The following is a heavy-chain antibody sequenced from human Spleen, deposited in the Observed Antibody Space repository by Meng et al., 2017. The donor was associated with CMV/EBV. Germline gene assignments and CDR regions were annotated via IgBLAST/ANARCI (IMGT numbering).Heavy chain of an antibody. V-gene: IGHV4-59*12. Sequence: SETLSLTCTVSGGSITSYYWSWIRQPPGKGLEWIGYIYDSGSTNCNPSLKSRVTISVDTSKSQFSLNLSSVTAADTAVYYCARDRSTTVSTGVLDYWGQGALVTVSS. D-gene: IGHD4-11*01. CDR2: IYDSGST. J-gene: IGHJ4*02. CDR1: GGSITSYY. CDR3: ARDRSTTVSTGVLDY.